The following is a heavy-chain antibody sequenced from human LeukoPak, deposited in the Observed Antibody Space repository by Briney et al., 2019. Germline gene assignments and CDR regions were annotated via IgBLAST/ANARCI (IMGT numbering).Heavy chain of an antibody. CDR1: GFTFSSYA. D-gene: IGHD3-16*01. CDR3: ARDGVPGGRDV. CDR2: ISYDGSNK. V-gene: IGHV3-30*07. J-gene: IGHJ6*02. Sequence: PGRSLRLSCAASGFTFSSYAIHWVRQAPGKGLEWVAVISYDGSNKYYADSVKGRFTISRDNSKNTLYLQMNSLRVEDTAVYYCARDGVPGGRDVWGQGTTVTVS.